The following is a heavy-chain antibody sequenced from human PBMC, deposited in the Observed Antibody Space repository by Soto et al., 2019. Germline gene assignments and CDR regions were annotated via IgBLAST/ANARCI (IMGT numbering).Heavy chain of an antibody. CDR2: INSDGSST. Sequence: GGSLRLSCAASGFTFSSYWMHWVRQAPGKGLVWVSRINSDGSSTSYADSVKGRFTISRDNAKNTMYLQMNSLRAEDTAVYYCARWGPDYYYYYGMDVWGQGTTVTVSS. V-gene: IGHV3-74*01. J-gene: IGHJ6*02. CDR1: GFTFSSYW. D-gene: IGHD3-16*01. CDR3: ARWGPDYYYYYGMDV.